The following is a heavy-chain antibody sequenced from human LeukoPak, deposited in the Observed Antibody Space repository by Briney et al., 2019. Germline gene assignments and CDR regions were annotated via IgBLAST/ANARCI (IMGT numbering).Heavy chain of an antibody. D-gene: IGHD1-26*01. CDR2: INPNSGGT. V-gene: IGHV1-2*06. J-gene: IGHJ4*02. CDR3: ARQRVGATTKVFDY. Sequence: ASVKVSCKASGYTFTGYYIHWVRQAPGQGLEWMGRINPNSGGTDYAQKFQGRVTMTRDTSISTAYMELSRLRSGDTAVYYCARQRVGATTKVFDYWGQGTLVTVSS. CDR1: GYTFTGYY.